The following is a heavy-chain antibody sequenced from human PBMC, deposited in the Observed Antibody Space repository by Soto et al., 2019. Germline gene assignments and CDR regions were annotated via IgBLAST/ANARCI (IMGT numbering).Heavy chain of an antibody. CDR3: ARARGADGTYYFDY. Sequence: GGSLRLSCAASGFTFSSYGMHWVRQAPGKGLEWVAVIWYDGSNKYYADSVKGRFTISRDNSKNTLYLQMNSLRAEDTAVYYCARARGADGTYYFDYWGQGTLVTVSS. D-gene: IGHD1-26*01. CDR1: GFTFSSYG. J-gene: IGHJ4*02. CDR2: IWYDGSNK. V-gene: IGHV3-33*01.